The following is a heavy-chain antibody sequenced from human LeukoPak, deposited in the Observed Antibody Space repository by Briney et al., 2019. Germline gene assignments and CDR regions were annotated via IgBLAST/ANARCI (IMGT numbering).Heavy chain of an antibody. Sequence: GASVKVSCKASGYTFTSYGISWVRQAPRQGLEWMGWISAYNGNTNYAQKLQGRVTMTTDTSTSTAYMELRSLRSDDTAVYYCARAGYCSGGSCYSLDYYYYGMDVWGQGTTVTVSS. J-gene: IGHJ6*02. D-gene: IGHD2-15*01. CDR3: ARAGYCSGGSCYSLDYYYYGMDV. CDR2: ISAYNGNT. V-gene: IGHV1-18*01. CDR1: GYTFTSYG.